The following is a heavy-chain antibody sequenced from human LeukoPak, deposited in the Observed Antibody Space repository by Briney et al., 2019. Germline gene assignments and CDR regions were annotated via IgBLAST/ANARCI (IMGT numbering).Heavy chain of an antibody. CDR2: ISGSGGST. CDR3: SKADSDCSSTSCYPLDPFYI. CDR1: GFTFSSYA. D-gene: IGHD2-2*01. V-gene: IGHV3-23*01. J-gene: IGHJ3*02. Sequence: GGSLRLSCAASGFTFSSYAMSWVRQAPGKGLEWVLAISGSGGSTYYADSVKGRFTISRDNSKNTLYLQMNSLRAADTAVYYYSKADSDCSSTSCYPLDPFYIWGQGTMITVSS.